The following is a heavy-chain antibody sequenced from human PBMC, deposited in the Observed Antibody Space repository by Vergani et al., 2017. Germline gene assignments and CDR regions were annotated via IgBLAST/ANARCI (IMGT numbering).Heavy chain of an antibody. CDR2: IRSDESRR. CDR3: AEEGGGYCSGGTCYPEY. Sequence: QVQLVESGGGVVQPGGSLRLSCAASGFTFNSYGMHWVRQAPGTGLEWVASIRSDESRRYYGDSMEGPFTISRDNSKNTLYLQMKSLRPEDTAVYYCAEEGGGYCSGGTCYPEYWGQGTLVIVSS. D-gene: IGHD2-15*01. J-gene: IGHJ4*02. CDR1: GFTFNSYG. V-gene: IGHV3-30*02.